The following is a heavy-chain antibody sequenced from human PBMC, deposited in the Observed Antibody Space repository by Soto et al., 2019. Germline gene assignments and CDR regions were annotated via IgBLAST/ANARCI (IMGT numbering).Heavy chain of an antibody. Sequence: QVQLVQSGAEVKKPGASVKVSCKASVYTFTSYDSNWVRQATGQGLEWMGWMNPNSGNTGYAQKFQVRVTMPRNISISTAYMELSSLRSEDTAVYYCARAPRYCRCGSCDLLNSWGQGTLVTVSS. D-gene: IGHD2-15*01. CDR1: VYTFTSYD. CDR3: ARAPRYCRCGSCDLLNS. J-gene: IGHJ4*02. V-gene: IGHV1-8*01. CDR2: MNPNSGNT.